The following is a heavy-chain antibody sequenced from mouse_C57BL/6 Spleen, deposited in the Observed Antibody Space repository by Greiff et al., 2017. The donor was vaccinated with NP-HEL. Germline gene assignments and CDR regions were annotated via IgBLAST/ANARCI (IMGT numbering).Heavy chain of an antibody. Sequence: QVQLKQPGAELVKPGASVKMSCKASGYTFTSYWITWVKQRPGQGLEWIGDIYPGSGSTNYNEKFKSKATLTVDTSSSTAYMQLSSLTSEDSAVYYCARRNYYSKYYAMDYWGQGTSVTVSS. V-gene: IGHV1-55*01. CDR1: GYTFTSYW. D-gene: IGHD2-5*01. J-gene: IGHJ4*01. CDR3: ARRNYYSKYYAMDY. CDR2: IYPGSGST.